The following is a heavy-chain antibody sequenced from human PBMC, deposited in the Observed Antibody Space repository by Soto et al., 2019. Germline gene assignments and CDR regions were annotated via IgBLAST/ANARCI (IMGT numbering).Heavy chain of an antibody. CDR2: IKQDGSEK. CDR3: ARITSPGYFDS. D-gene: IGHD1-20*01. CDR1: GFPFSSHW. J-gene: IGHJ4*02. V-gene: IGHV3-7*05. Sequence: GSLRLSCAASGFPFSSHWMTWVRQAPGKGLEWVAYIKQDGSEKYYVDSVMGRFTMSRDNTQSSLSLQMNTLRVEDSAVYYCARITSPGYFDSWGQGTRVTVSS.